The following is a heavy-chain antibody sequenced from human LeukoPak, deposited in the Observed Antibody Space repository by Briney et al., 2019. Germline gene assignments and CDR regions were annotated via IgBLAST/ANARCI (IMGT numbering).Heavy chain of an antibody. V-gene: IGHV3-30*18. CDR2: ISYDGSNK. Sequence: HPGRSLRLSCAASGFTFSSYGMHWVRQAPGKGLEWVAVISYDGSNKYCADSVKGRFTISRDNSKNTLYLQMNSLRAEDTAVYYCAKHTAMVSWGQGTLVTVSS. CDR3: AKHTAMVS. J-gene: IGHJ5*02. D-gene: IGHD5-18*01. CDR1: GFTFSSYG.